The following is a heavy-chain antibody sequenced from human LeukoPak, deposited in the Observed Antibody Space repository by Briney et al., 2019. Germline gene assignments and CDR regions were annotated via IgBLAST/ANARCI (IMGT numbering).Heavy chain of an antibody. V-gene: IGHV3-21*01. CDR2: ISSSSSYI. Sequence: GGSLRLSCVASGFTFSSYSMNWVRQAPGKGLEWVSSISSSSSYIYYADSVKGRFTISRDNAKNSLYLQMNSLRAEDTAVYYCARVLCGGDCYYPTEGAFDIWGQGTMVTVSS. D-gene: IGHD2-21*02. CDR3: ARVLCGGDCYYPTEGAFDI. CDR1: GFTFSSYS. J-gene: IGHJ3*02.